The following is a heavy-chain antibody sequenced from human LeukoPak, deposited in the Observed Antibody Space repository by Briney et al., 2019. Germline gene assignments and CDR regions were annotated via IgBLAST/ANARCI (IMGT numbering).Heavy chain of an antibody. Sequence: SETLSLTCTVSSGSMNNYYWSWLRQPPGKGPEWVGYIYYSGNTNYNPSLKSRVTISIDTSNNQFSLKLNSVTAADTAVYYCARGAGWYNYWGQGTLVTVSS. D-gene: IGHD6-19*01. J-gene: IGHJ4*02. CDR2: IYYSGNT. V-gene: IGHV4-59*01. CDR3: ARGAGWYNY. CDR1: SGSMNNYY.